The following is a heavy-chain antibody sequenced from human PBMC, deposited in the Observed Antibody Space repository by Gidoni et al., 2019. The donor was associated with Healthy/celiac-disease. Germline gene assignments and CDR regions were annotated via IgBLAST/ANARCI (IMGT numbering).Heavy chain of an antibody. V-gene: IGHV4-31*03. CDR2: IYYSGST. D-gene: IGHD6-6*01. J-gene: IGHJ3*02. CDR3: ARDFRPSGAFDI. Sequence: QVQLQESGPGLVKPSQTLSLTCTVSVVSISSGGYYWSWIRQHPGKGLEWIGYIYYSGSTYYNPSLKSRVTISVDTSKNQFSLKLSSVTAADTAVYYCARDFRPSGAFDIWGQGTMVTVSS. CDR1: VVSISSGGYY.